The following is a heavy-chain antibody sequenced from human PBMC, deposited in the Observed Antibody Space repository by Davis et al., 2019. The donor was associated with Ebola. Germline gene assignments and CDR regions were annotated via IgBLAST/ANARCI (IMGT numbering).Heavy chain of an antibody. CDR2: ISYDGSNK. Sequence: GGSLRLSCAASGFTFSSYGMHWVRQAPGKGLEWVAVISYDGSNKYYADSVKGRFTISRDNSKNTLYLQMNSLRAEDTAVYYCARGGVPYYYDSSGYYYGEVLYYFDYWGQGTLVTVSS. CDR3: ARGGVPYYYDSSGYYYGEVLYYFDY. J-gene: IGHJ4*02. CDR1: GFTFSSYG. V-gene: IGHV3-30*03. D-gene: IGHD3-22*01.